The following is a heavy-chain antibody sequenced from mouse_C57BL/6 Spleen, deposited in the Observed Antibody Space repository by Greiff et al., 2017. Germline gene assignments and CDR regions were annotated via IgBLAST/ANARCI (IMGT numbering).Heavy chain of an antibody. V-gene: IGHV1-26*01. J-gene: IGHJ2*01. CDR3: ARSLGRRPFDY. CDR1: GYTFTDYY. CDR2: INPNNGGT. D-gene: IGHD4-1*01. Sequence: EVQLQQSGPELVKPGASVKISCKASGYTFTDYYMNWVKQSHGKSLEWIGDINPNNGGTSYNQKFKGKATLTVDKSSSTAYMELRSLTSEDSAVYYCARSLGRRPFDYWGQGTTLTVSS.